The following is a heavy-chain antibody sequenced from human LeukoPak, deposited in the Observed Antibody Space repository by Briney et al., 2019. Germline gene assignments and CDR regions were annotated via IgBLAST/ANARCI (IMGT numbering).Heavy chain of an antibody. V-gene: IGHV3-23*01. J-gene: IGHJ3*02. CDR1: GFTFSAYD. CDR3: AQGGYFAFDM. Sequence: PGGSPRLSCVGSGFTFSAYDMQWVRQAPGKGLEWVSGTSRSSGAHCTDSVKGRFTISRDNSKDTLYLQMDSLRAEDTAVYYCAQGGYFAFDMWGQGQWSPSLQ. CDR2: TSRSSGA. D-gene: IGHD2-2*03.